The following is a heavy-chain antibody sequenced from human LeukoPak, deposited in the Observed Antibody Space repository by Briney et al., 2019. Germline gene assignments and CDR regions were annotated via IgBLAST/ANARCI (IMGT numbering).Heavy chain of an antibody. CDR1: GGSISYNY. V-gene: IGHV4-59*01. Sequence: PSETLSLTCTISGGSISYNYWSWIRQPPGKGLEWIGYIYYSGSTNYNPSLKSRVTISVDTSKNQFSLKLSSVTAADTAVYYCARDLPGSPTDAFDIWGQGTMVTVSS. CDR3: ARDLPGSPTDAFDI. J-gene: IGHJ3*02. D-gene: IGHD1-26*01. CDR2: IYYSGST.